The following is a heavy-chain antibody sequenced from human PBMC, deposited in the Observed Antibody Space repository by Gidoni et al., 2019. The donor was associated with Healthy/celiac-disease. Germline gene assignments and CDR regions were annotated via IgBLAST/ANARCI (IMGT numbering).Heavy chain of an antibody. J-gene: IGHJ3*02. D-gene: IGHD1-26*01. CDR1: GGPFSSYA. CDR2: IIPIFGTA. CDR3: ARDGGYYTSLGAFDI. Sequence: QVQLVQSGADVKEPGSSVKVSWKASGGPFSSYAIRWVRQAPGQGLEWMGGIIPIFGTANYAQKFQGRVTITADESTSTAYMELSSLRSEDTAVYYCARDGGYYTSLGAFDIWGQGTMVTVSS. V-gene: IGHV1-69*01.